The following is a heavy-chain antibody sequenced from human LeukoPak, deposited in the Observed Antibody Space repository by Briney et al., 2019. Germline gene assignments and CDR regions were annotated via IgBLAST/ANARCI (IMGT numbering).Heavy chain of an antibody. CDR1: GYTFTGYY. CDR2: ISPNSGGT. D-gene: IGHD3-16*02. CDR3: ARPYLWGSYHDAFDI. V-gene: IGHV1-2*02. J-gene: IGHJ3*02. Sequence: ASVKVSCKASGYTFTGYYLHWVRQAPGQGLEWMGWISPNSGGTYYEQNFRGRVTMTRDTSISTAYMELSRLRSDDTAVYYCARPYLWGSYHDAFDIWGQGSMVTVSS.